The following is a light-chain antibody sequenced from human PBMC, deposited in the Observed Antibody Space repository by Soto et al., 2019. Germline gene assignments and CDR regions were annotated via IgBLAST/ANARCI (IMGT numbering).Light chain of an antibody. CDR1: QGISRW. V-gene: IGKV1-12*01. J-gene: IGKJ1*01. Sequence: DIQMTQSPSSLSASVGDRITITCRASQGISRWLVWYQQKPGKAPKLLIYDAFSLQSGVPSRFSGSGSGTDFTLTISSLQPEDFATYYCQQANSFPWTFGQGTKVDIK. CDR2: DAF. CDR3: QQANSFPWT.